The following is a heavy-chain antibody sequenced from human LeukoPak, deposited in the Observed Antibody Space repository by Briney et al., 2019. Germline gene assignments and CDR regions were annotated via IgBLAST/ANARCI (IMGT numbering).Heavy chain of an antibody. CDR1: GFTSSYYW. V-gene: IGHV3-7*01. J-gene: IGHJ6*02. D-gene: IGHD3-22*01. CDR3: ARDRANYDSSIYYYYYYGMDV. CDR2: IKQDGSEK. Sequence: PGGSLRLSCAASGFTSSYYWMTWVRQAPGKGLEWVAKIKQDGSEKYYVDSVEGRFTISRDNSKNTLYLQMNSLRAEDTAVYYCARDRANYDSSIYYYYYYGMDVWGQGTTVTVSS.